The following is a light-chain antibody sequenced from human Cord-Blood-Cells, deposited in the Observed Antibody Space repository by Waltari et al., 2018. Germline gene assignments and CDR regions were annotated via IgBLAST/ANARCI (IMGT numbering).Light chain of an antibody. CDR3: QQNYSTPT. J-gene: IGKJ1*01. Sequence: DIQMTQSPSSLSASVGDRVTITCRASQSISSYLNWYQQKPGKAPKLLIYAASSLQSGVPSRVSGSGSGTDFTLTISSLQPEDFATYYCQQNYSTPTFGQGTKVEIK. CDR1: QSISSY. V-gene: IGKV1-39*01. CDR2: AAS.